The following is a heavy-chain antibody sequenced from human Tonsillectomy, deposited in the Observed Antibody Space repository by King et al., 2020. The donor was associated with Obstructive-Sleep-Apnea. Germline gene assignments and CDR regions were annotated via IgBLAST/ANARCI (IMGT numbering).Heavy chain of an antibody. D-gene: IGHD3-10*01. Sequence: VQLVESGGGVVQPGRSLRLSCTVSGFTFSNYAMHWVRQAPGKGLEWVAVISYDGSSKYYADSVKGRFAISRDNSKNSLYVQMNSLRAADTAVYFCARGGRLIRGGNYFDSWGQGSLVTVSS. V-gene: IGHV3-30*09. CDR1: GFTFSNYA. J-gene: IGHJ4*02. CDR2: ISYDGSSK. CDR3: ARGGRLIRGGNYFDS.